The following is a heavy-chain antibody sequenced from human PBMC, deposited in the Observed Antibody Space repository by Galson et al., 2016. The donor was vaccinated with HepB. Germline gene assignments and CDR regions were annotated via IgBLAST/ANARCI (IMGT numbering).Heavy chain of an antibody. CDR2: LNPTGGTT. CDR1: GYTFTNYY. D-gene: IGHD2-15*01. Sequence: SVKVSCKASGYTFTNYYLHWLRQAPGQGLAWMGVLNPTGGTTIYAQKFQARVTMTRDTSTTTVYMELSSLRSEDTAVYYCARELPPHSRQIAEGYYYAMDVWGQGTTVTVAS. J-gene: IGHJ6*02. CDR3: ARELPPHSRQIAEGYYYAMDV. V-gene: IGHV1-46*01.